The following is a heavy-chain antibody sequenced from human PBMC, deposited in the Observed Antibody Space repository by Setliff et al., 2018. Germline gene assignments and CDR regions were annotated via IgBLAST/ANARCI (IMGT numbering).Heavy chain of an antibody. Sequence: SETLSLTCTVSGGSISSYYWSWIRQPAGKGLEWIGHIYIGGSADYNPSLKSRVTMSIDTSKNKFSLQLNSVTAADMAVYYCTRNFLGWLARFWGRGTLVTVSS. D-gene: IGHD6-19*01. CDR2: IYIGGSA. J-gene: IGHJ4*02. CDR3: TRNFLGWLARF. V-gene: IGHV4-4*07. CDR1: GGSISSYY.